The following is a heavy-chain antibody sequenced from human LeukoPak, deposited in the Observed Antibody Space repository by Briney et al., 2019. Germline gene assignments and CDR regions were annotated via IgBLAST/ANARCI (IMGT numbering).Heavy chain of an antibody. D-gene: IGHD3-3*01. CDR3: AKDLTTYYDFWSGFLDY. J-gene: IGHJ4*02. Sequence: HPGGSLRLSCAASGFTFSSYGMHWVRQAPGKGLEWVAVISYDGSNKYYADPVKGRFTISRDNSKNTLYLQMNSLRAEDTAVYYCAKDLTTYYDFWSGFLDYWGRGTLVTVSS. CDR2: ISYDGSNK. CDR1: GFTFSSYG. V-gene: IGHV3-30*18.